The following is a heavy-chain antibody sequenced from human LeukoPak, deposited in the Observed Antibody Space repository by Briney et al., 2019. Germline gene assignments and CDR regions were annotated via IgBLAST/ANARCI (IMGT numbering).Heavy chain of an antibody. CDR1: GYTFTGYY. D-gene: IGHD3-10*01. Sequence: ASVKVSCKASGYTFTGYYMRWVRQAPGQGLEWMGWINPNSGGTNYAQKFQGRVTMTRDTSISTAYMELSRLRSDDTAVYYCARYYGSGSYGMDVWGQGTTVTVSS. CDR3: ARYYGSGSYGMDV. CDR2: INPNSGGT. J-gene: IGHJ6*02. V-gene: IGHV1-2*02.